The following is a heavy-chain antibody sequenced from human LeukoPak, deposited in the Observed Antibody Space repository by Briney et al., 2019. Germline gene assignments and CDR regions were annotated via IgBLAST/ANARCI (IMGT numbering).Heavy chain of an antibody. CDR3: ARADRLVGSPYLIGP. CDR1: GYNFIDYY. J-gene: IGHJ5*02. CDR2: VNPVSGRT. Sequence: ASVPVSCQTSGYNFIDYYMHWVRPAPGQGLAWMGWVNPVSGRTSIAQKFQDRISLTRDSSITTFYMEVTWLTSDDTAIYYCARADRLVGSPYLIGPWGQGTLVTVSS. D-gene: IGHD1-26*01. V-gene: IGHV1-2*02.